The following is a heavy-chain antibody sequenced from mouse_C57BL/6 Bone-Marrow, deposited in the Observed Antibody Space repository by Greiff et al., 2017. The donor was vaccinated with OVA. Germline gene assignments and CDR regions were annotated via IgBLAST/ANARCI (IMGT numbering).Heavy chain of an antibody. CDR2: IDPETGGT. CDR1: GYTFTDYE. Sequence: VQRVESGAELVRPGASVTLSCKASGYTFTDYEMHWVKQTPVHGLEWIGAIDPETGGTAYNQKFKGKAILTADKSSSTAYMELRSLTSEDSAVYYCTPLMDYWGQGTSVTVSS. V-gene: IGHV1-15*01. CDR3: TPLMDY. J-gene: IGHJ4*01.